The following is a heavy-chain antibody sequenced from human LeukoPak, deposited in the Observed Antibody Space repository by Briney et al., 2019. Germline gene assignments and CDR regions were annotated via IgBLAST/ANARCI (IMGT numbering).Heavy chain of an antibody. V-gene: IGHV1-8*01. CDR2: MNPNSGNT. J-gene: IGHJ4*02. D-gene: IGHD6-19*01. Sequence: GASVKVSCKASGYTFTSYDINWVRQATGQGLEWMGWMNPNSGNTGYAQKFQGRATMTRNTSISTAYMELSSLRSEDTAVYYCARGTSIGAVAGFWGQGTLVTVSS. CDR1: GYTFTSYD. CDR3: ARGTSIGAVAGF.